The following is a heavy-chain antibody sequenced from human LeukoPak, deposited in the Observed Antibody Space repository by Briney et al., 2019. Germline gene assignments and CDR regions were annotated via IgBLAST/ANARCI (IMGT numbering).Heavy chain of an antibody. CDR1: GFTFSSYA. Sequence: GGSLRLSCAASGFTFSSYAMNWVRQFPGKGLEWVSSISPTSAHVFYADSVSGRFTISRDNSKNSLYLQMNSLRAEDTAVYYCGKDFLGEAGAGGYWGQGTLVTVSS. D-gene: IGHD6-19*01. CDR2: ISPTSAHV. J-gene: IGHJ4*02. V-gene: IGHV3-21*01. CDR3: GKDFLGEAGAGGY.